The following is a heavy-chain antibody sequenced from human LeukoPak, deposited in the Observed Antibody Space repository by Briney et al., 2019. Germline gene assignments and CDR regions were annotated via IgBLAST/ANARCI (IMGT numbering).Heavy chain of an antibody. Sequence: GASVKVSCKASGYTFTGYYMHWVRQAPGQGLEWMGWINPNSGGTNYAQKFQGRVTMTRDTSISTAYMELSRLRSDDTAVYYCARTLHRYGDPRLFDYWGQGTLVTVSS. V-gene: IGHV1-2*02. J-gene: IGHJ4*02. CDR1: GYTFTGYY. D-gene: IGHD4-17*01. CDR3: ARTLHRYGDPRLFDY. CDR2: INPNSGGT.